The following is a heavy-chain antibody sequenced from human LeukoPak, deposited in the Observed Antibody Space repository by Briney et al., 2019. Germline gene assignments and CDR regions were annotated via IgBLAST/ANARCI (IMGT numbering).Heavy chain of an antibody. J-gene: IGHJ4*02. CDR3: ARDLVSCSGGSCYKYFDY. D-gene: IGHD2-15*01. V-gene: IGHV3-33*01. CDR1: GFTFSSYG. CDR2: IWYDGSNK. Sequence: GGSLRLSCAASGFTFSSYGMHWVRQAPGKGLEWMAVIWYDGSNKYYADSVKGRFTISRDNSKNTLYLQMNSLRAEDTAVYYCARDLVSCSGGSCYKYFDYWGQGTLVTVSS.